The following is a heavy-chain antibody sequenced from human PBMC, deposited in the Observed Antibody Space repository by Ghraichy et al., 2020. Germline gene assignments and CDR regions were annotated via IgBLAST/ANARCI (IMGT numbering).Heavy chain of an antibody. Sequence: GGSLRLSCAASGFTVSSNYMSWVRQAPGKGLEWVSVIYSGGSTYYADSVKGRFTISRHNSKNTLYLQMNSLRAEDTAVYYCARADYDSSGYYFAYWYFDLWGRGTLVTVSS. CDR3: ARADYDSSGYYFAYWYFDL. D-gene: IGHD3-22*01. CDR1: GFTVSSNY. J-gene: IGHJ2*01. V-gene: IGHV3-53*04. CDR2: IYSGGST.